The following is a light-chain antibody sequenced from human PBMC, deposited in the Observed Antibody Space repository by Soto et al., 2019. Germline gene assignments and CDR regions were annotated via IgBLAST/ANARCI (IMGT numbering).Light chain of an antibody. CDR2: EGS. CDR3: YSYTSSSTNTGV. CDR1: SSDVGGYNY. V-gene: IGLV2-14*01. J-gene: IGLJ3*02. Sequence: QSALTQPASVSGSPGQSITISCTGTSSDVGGYNYVSWYQQHPGKAPKLMIYEGSNRPTGVSNRFSGSKSGNTASRPISALQAEDEADYYCYSYTSSSTNTGVFGGGTKLTVL.